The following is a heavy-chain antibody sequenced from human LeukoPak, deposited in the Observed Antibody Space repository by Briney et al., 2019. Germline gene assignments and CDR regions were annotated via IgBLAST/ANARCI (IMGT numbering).Heavy chain of an antibody. V-gene: IGHV3-33*01. Sequence: PGGSLRLSCAASGFTFSSYGMHWVRQAPGKGLEWVAVIWYDGSNKYYADSVKGRFTISRDNSKNTLYLQMNSLRAEDTAVYYCARGIAAAATNWSDPWGQGTLVTVSS. CDR1: GFTFSSYG. J-gene: IGHJ5*02. CDR3: ARGIAAAATNWSDP. CDR2: IWYDGSNK. D-gene: IGHD6-13*01.